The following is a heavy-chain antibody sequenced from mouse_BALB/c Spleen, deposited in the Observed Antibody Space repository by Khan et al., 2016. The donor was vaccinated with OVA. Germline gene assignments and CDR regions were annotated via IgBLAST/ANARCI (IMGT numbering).Heavy chain of an antibody. CDR1: GYTFSDYY. V-gene: IGHV1-77*01. Sequence: QVQLQQSGAELARPGASVKLSCKASGYTFSDYYINWVKQRTGQGLEWIGEISPGSGDTYYNEKFTGKATLTADKSSSTAYMHLSSLTSEAYAVYFCARRNYFGYTCAYWGQGTLVTVSA. D-gene: IGHD1-2*01. CDR3: ARRNYFGYTCAY. J-gene: IGHJ3*01. CDR2: ISPGSGDT.